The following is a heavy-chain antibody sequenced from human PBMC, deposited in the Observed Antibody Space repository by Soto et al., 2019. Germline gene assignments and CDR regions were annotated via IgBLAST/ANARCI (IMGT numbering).Heavy chain of an antibody. Sequence: EVQLLESGGGLVQPGGSLRLSCAASGFTFRAYGISWVRLAPGKGLECVSAISANGGSTYYADSVQGRFTISRDNSNNTLHLQMNSLRAEDTAVYYCAKGALRVTTYFDNWGQGTLVTVSS. CDR1: GFTFRAYG. V-gene: IGHV3-23*01. D-gene: IGHD4-17*01. CDR3: AKGALRVTTYFDN. CDR2: ISANGGST. J-gene: IGHJ4*02.